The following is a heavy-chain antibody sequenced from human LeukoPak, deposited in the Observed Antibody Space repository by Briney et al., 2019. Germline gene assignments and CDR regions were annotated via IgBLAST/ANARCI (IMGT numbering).Heavy chain of an antibody. V-gene: IGHV2-26*02. CDR3: ARILLSGDFWSGYYREGGHFDY. D-gene: IGHD3-3*01. Sequence: QTLSLTCTVSGGSISSGGYYWSWIRQPPGKALEWLAHIFSNDEKSYSTSLKSRLTISKDTSKSQVVLTMTNMDPVDTATYYCARILLSGDFWSGYYREGGHFDYWGQGTLVTVSS. CDR1: GGSISSGGYY. J-gene: IGHJ4*02. CDR2: IFSNDEK.